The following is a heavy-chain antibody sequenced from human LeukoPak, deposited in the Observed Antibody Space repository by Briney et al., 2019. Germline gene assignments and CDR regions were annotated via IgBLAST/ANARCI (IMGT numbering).Heavy chain of an antibody. CDR1: GGSMNDYY. CDR3: ARATGATVYDAFDI. Sequence: SETLSLTCTVSGGSMNDYYWTWIRQPPGRGLEWIGYMYYSGSTKYNPSLKSRLTISLDRSRNQFSLKMTSVNTADTAMYYCARATGATVYDAFDIWGQGTMVTVSS. V-gene: IGHV4-59*01. J-gene: IGHJ3*02. D-gene: IGHD1-26*01. CDR2: MYYSGST.